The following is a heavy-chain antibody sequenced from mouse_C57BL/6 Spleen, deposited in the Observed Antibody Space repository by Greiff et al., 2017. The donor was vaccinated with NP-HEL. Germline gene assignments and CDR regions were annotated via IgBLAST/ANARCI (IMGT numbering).Heavy chain of an antibody. V-gene: IGHV1-64*01. CDR2: IHPNSGST. CDR3: ARSGYGSSWYFDV. D-gene: IGHD1-1*01. Sequence: QVQLKQPGAELVKPGASVKLSCKASGYTFTSYWLHWVKQRPGQGLEWIGMIHPNSGSTNYNEKFKSKATLTVDKSSSTAYLQLSSLTSEDSAVYYCARSGYGSSWYFDVWGTGTTVTVSS. CDR1: GYTFTSYW. J-gene: IGHJ1*03.